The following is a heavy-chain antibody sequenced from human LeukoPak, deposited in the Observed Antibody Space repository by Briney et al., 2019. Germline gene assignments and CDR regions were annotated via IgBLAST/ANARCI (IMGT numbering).Heavy chain of an antibody. CDR2: INTDGSST. Sequence: GGSLRLSCAASGFTFSSYLMHWVRPAPGKGLVWVSRINTDGSSTSYADSLKGRFTISRDNAKNTLYLQMNSLRAEDTALYYCARDRVTYYYGPGAPRYGMDVWGQGTTVTVSS. V-gene: IGHV3-74*01. D-gene: IGHD3-10*01. J-gene: IGHJ6*02. CDR1: GFTFSSYL. CDR3: ARDRVTYYYGPGAPRYGMDV.